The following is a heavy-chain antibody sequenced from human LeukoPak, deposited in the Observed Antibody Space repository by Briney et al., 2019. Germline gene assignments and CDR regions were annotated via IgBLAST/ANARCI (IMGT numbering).Heavy chain of an antibody. CDR2: ISGSGGST. CDR3: AKAKERYGGNSPFDY. D-gene: IGHD4-23*01. J-gene: IGHJ4*02. CDR1: GFTFSSYA. Sequence: GGSLRLSCAASGFTFSSYAMSWVRQAPGKGLEWVSAISGSGGSTYYADSVKGRFTISRDNSKNTLYLQMNSLRAEDTAVYYCAKAKERYGGNSPFDYWGQGTLVTVSS. V-gene: IGHV3-23*01.